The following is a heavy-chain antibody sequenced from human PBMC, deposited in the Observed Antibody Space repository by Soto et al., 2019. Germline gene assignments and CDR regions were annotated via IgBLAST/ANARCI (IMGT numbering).Heavy chain of an antibody. CDR1: GFSISTYG. CDR2: IWNDGSNK. CDR3: ATELHDMRAFDI. D-gene: IGHD1-1*01. J-gene: IGHJ3*02. V-gene: IGHV3-33*01. Sequence: QVQLVESGGGVVQPGRSLRLSCVGTGFSISTYGMHWVRQAPGEGLEWLAMIWNDGSNKYYAASVKDRFTISRDNTKNTLYLQMNNLRADDSAVYYCATELHDMRAFDIWGQGTILTVSS.